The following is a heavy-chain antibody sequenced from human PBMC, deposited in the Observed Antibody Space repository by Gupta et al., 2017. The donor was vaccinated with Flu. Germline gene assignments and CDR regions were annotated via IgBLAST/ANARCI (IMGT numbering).Heavy chain of an antibody. CDR3: AHFHYIWFGETHDVVDG. D-gene: IGHD3-10*01. V-gene: IGHV2-5*01. CDR1: GFSLSTNGVG. J-gene: IGHJ3*01. CDR2: IYGNDDK. Sequence: QITLKESGPTLVNPTQTLTLTCTFPGFSLSTNGVGVGWIRQPPGQALEWLALIYGNDDKRYSASLKSRLTITKDTSKNQVVLRITNLDPVDTATYYCAHFHYIWFGETHDVVDGWGPGTMVIVSS.